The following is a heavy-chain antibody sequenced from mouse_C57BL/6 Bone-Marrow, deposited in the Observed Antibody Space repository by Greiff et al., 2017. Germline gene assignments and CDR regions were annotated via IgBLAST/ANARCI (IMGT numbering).Heavy chain of an antibody. CDR3: ARNEVRSVLYAMDY. V-gene: IGHV1-69*01. J-gene: IGHJ4*01. CDR1: GYTFTSYW. D-gene: IGHD2-14*01. Sequence: QVQLQQPGAELVMPGASVKLSCKASGYTFTSYWMHWVKQRPGQGLECICALDPSDSSSTYTQKFKGKSTLTVDKSSSTAYMQLRSLTSEDSAVYYCARNEVRSVLYAMDYWGQGTSVTVSS. CDR2: LDPSDSSS.